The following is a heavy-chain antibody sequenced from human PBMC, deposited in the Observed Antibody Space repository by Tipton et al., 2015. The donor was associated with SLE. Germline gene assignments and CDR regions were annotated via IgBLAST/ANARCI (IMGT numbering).Heavy chain of an antibody. CDR1: GYSFTSYW. V-gene: IGHV5-51*03. D-gene: IGHD1-26*01. CDR3: ARRDSGSYQGLPHWYFDL. CDR2: IYPGDSDT. J-gene: IGHJ2*01. Sequence: QLVQSRPEVKKPGESLKISCKGSGYSFTSYWIGWVRQMPGKGLEWMGIIYPGDSDTRYSPSFQGQVTFSADKSISTAYLQWSSLKASDTAMYYCARRDSGSYQGLPHWYFDLWGRGTLVTVSS.